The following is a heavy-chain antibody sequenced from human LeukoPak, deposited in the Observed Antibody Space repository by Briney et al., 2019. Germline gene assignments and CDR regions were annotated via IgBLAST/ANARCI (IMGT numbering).Heavy chain of an antibody. CDR2: INHSGST. J-gene: IGHJ4*02. D-gene: IGHD1-26*01. CDR1: GGSFSDYY. Sequence: PSETLSLTCPVYGGSFSDYYWTWIRQPPGKGLEWIGEINHSGSTNYKPSLKSRVTISVDTSKNQFSLKLTSVTAADTALYYCARVVGRYYKVDFWGRGTPVTVSP. V-gene: IGHV4-34*01. CDR3: ARVVGRYYKVDF.